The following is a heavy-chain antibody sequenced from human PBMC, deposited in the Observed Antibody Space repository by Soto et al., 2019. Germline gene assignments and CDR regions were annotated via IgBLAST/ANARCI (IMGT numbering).Heavy chain of an antibody. V-gene: IGHV1-69*06. CDR2: IIPIFGTA. CDR3: ASSHIVVVTAIPDWFDP. J-gene: IGHJ5*02. D-gene: IGHD2-21*02. Sequence: SVEVSCRASGGTFSSYAISWVRQAPGQGLEWMGGIIPIFGTANYAQKFQGRVTITADKSTSTAYMELSSLRSEDTAVYYCASSHIVVVTAIPDWFDPWGQGTLVTVSS. CDR1: GGTFSSYA.